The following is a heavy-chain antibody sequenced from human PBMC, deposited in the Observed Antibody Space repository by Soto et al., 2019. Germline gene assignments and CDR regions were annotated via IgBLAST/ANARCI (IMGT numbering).Heavy chain of an antibody. J-gene: IGHJ6*02. CDR2: ISAAGDP. V-gene: IGHV3-13*05. CDR1: GFTFRNYD. Sequence: EVQLVESVGGLVQPGGSLRLSCEASGFTFRNYDMHRVRQGTGKGLEWVSGISAAGDPDYADSVEGRFTISRENAQNSFFLQMNSLRVGDTAVYYCARTDRDFYGLDVWGQGTTVIVSS. CDR3: ARTDRDFYGLDV.